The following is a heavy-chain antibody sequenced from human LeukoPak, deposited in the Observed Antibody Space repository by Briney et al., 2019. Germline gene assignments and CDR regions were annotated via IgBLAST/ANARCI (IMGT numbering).Heavy chain of an antibody. CDR1: GFTFSSYE. J-gene: IGHJ6*04. Sequence: PGGSLRLSCAASGFTFSSYEMNWGRQAAGKGLKWVSYISSSGSTIYYADSVKGRFTISRDNAKNSLYLQMNSLRAEDTAVYYCAELGITMIGGVWGKGTTVTISS. CDR2: ISSSGSTI. D-gene: IGHD3-10*02. CDR3: AELGITMIGGV. V-gene: IGHV3-48*03.